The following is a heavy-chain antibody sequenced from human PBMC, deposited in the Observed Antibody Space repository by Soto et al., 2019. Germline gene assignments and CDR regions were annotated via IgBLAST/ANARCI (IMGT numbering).Heavy chain of an antibody. CDR3: TRAPEYELLTGHYALRGEYYFDY. CDR2: IYYTGNT. D-gene: IGHD3-9*01. J-gene: IGHJ4*02. Sequence: SETLSLTCSVSGGSVSSGSYYWSWIRQTPGKGLECIGYIYYTGNTYYSPSLESRVTISVDTSKNQFSLKLRSVTAADTALYYCTRAPEYELLTGHYALRGEYYFDYWGQGALVTVS. CDR1: GGSVSSGSYY. V-gene: IGHV4-61*01.